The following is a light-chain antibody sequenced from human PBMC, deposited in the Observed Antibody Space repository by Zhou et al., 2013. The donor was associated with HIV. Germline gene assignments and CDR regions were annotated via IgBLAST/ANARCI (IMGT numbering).Light chain of an antibody. V-gene: IGKV1-39*01. CDR3: QQSYNTPRT. J-gene: IGKJ1*01. Sequence: DIQMTQSPSSLSASVGDRVTITCRASQSITTYLNWYQQKPGKAPKLLIYAASSLHSGVPSRFSGGGSGTDFTLTISSLQPEDFATYFCQQSYNTPRTFGQGTKVEIK. CDR2: AAS. CDR1: QSITTY.